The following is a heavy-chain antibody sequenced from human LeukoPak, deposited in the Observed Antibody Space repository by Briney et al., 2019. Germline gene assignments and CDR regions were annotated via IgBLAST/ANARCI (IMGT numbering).Heavy chain of an antibody. V-gene: IGHV3-21*01. CDR2: ITSRSYI. Sequence: GGSLRLSCAASGFIFTSYGMTWVRQAPGKGLEWVSSITSRSYIYYADSVKGRFTISRDNAKNSLYLQMNSLRAEDTAVYYCARDNGWYYFDYWGQGTLVTVSS. CDR3: ARDNGWYYFDY. CDR1: GFIFTSYG. D-gene: IGHD6-19*01. J-gene: IGHJ4*02.